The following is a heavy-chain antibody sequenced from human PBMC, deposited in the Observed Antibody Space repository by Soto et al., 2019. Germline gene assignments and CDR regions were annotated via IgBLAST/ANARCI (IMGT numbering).Heavy chain of an antibody. D-gene: IGHD2-8*01. V-gene: IGHV6-1*01. Sequence: SPTLSLTCAISGDSVSSDRAAWNWIRQSPTRGLEWLGRTFYRSKWYNDYAESVKGRITITPDTSKNEFSLQLNSVSPEDTAVYYCARDPAAANGDDAFDIWGQGTMVTVSS. CDR1: GDSVSSDRAA. J-gene: IGHJ3*02. CDR2: TFYRSKWYN. CDR3: ARDPAAANGDDAFDI.